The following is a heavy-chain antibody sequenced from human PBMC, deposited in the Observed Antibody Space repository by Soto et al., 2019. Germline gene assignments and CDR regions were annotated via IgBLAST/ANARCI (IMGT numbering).Heavy chain of an antibody. J-gene: IGHJ2*01. CDR2: INWNSGDI. D-gene: IGHD1-26*01. V-gene: IGHV3-9*01. CDR3: VKVRGALVAYLYFVL. Sequence: EMQLVESGGGLVQPGRSLRLSCAASGFTFDDFAMHWVRQAPGKGLEWVSGINWNSGDIDYADSVRGRFTISRDNAKNALYLKMTGWGVEAAAFFFCVKVRGALVAYLYFVLWGRGPLFTFSP. CDR1: GFTFDDFA.